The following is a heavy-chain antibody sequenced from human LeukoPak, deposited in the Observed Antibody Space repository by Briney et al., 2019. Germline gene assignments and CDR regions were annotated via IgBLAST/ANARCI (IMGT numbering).Heavy chain of an antibody. CDR2: ISSSGSTI. Sequence: PGGSLRLSCAASGFTFSSCEMNWVRQAPGKGLEWVSYISSSGSTIYYADSVKGRFTISRDNAKNSLYLQMNSLRAEDTAVYYCAKDLRVYVAAAHDAFDIWGQGTMVTVSS. V-gene: IGHV3-48*03. CDR3: AKDLRVYVAAAHDAFDI. CDR1: GFTFSSCE. J-gene: IGHJ3*02. D-gene: IGHD6-13*01.